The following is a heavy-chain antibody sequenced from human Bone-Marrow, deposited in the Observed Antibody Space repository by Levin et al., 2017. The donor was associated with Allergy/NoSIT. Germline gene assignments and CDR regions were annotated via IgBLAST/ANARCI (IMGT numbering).Heavy chain of an antibody. V-gene: IGHV3-23*01. CDR3: AKAHYGAEFCYFDY. Sequence: GGSLRLSCAASGFTFSTYSVSWVRQAPGKGLEWVSTLSGGGGTTYYADSVKGRFSISRDNSKNTLYMQMNSLRAEDTALYYCAKAHYGAEFCYFDYWGQGTLVTVSS. D-gene: IGHD4-17*01. J-gene: IGHJ4*02. CDR2: LSGGGGTT. CDR1: GFTFSTYS.